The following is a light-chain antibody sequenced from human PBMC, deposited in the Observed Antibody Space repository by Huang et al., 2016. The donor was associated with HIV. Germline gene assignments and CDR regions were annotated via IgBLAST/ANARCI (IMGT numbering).Light chain of an antibody. CDR3: QQYYSNPRT. CDR1: QSVLYSPNNRNY. V-gene: IGKV4-1*01. J-gene: IGKJ1*01. Sequence: IVMTQSPDSLAVSLGERATINCKSSQSVLYSPNNRNYLAWYQEKPGQPPKLLISWASTRESGVPGRFSGSGSGTDFNLTISSLQAEDVAVYYCQQYYSNPRTFGQGTKVEIK. CDR2: WAS.